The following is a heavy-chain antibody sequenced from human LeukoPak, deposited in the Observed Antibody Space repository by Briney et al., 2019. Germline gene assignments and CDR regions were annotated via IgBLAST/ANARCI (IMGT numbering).Heavy chain of an antibody. Sequence: GGSLRLSCAASGFTFSSYSMNWVRQAPGKGLEWVSYISSSSTIYYADSVKGRFTISRDNAKNSLYLQMNSLRAEDTAAYYCARALSRGARWFPSALDYWGQGTLVTVSS. V-gene: IGHV3-48*04. J-gene: IGHJ4*02. CDR1: GFTFSSYS. CDR3: ARALSRGARWFPSALDY. D-gene: IGHD4-23*01. CDR2: ISSSSTI.